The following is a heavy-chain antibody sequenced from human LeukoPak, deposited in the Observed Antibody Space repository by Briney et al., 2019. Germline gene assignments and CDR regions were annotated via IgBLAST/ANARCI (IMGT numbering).Heavy chain of an antibody. CDR3: ARDLSGPFDY. CDR2: IIPILGIA. V-gene: IGHV1-69*04. J-gene: IGHJ4*02. Sequence: SVKVSCKASGGTFSSYAISWVRQAPGQGLEWMGRIIPILGIANYAQKFQGRVTITADKSTSTAYMELRSLRSDDTAVYYCARDLSGPFDYWGQGTLVTVSS. CDR1: GGTFSSYA.